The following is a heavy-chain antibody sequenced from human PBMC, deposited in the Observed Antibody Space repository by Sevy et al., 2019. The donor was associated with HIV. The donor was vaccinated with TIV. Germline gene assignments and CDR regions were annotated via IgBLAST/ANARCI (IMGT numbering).Heavy chain of an antibody. D-gene: IGHD6-25*01. CDR1: SASIISGGHY. Sequence: SETLSLTCTVSSASIISGGHYWTWIRQLPGKGLEWIGYIYYSGTTYYNPSLESRVTISVDTSNNEFSLKLRSVGAADTAMYFCARDRNGYMEIDYWGQGTLVTVSS. CDR2: IYYSGTT. V-gene: IGHV4-31*03. CDR3: ARDRNGYMEIDY. J-gene: IGHJ4*02.